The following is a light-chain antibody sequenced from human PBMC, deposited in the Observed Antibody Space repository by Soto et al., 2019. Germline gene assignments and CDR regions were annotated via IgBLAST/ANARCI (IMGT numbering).Light chain of an antibody. Sequence: DIQMTQSPSSLSASIGDRVTITCRSSQTIATYLHWFQLKPGEAPNLMSYDASSLQSGVPSRFSGSGSGTDFTLTITNLKPEDFGTYYCQQTFSNFVSFGGGTKVDIK. CDR1: QTIATY. CDR3: QQTFSNFVS. V-gene: IGKV1-39*01. J-gene: IGKJ4*01. CDR2: DAS.